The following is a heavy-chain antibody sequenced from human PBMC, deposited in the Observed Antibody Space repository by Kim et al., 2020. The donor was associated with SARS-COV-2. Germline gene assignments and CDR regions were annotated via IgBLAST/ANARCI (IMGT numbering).Heavy chain of an antibody. CDR1: GFTFSSYA. Sequence: GGSLRLSCAASGFTFSSYAMSWVRQAPGKGLEWVSAISGSGGSTYYADSVKGRFTISRDNSKNTLYLQMNSLRAEDTAVYYCAKCSGKWFGELFYFDYWGQGTLVTVSS. V-gene: IGHV3-23*01. CDR3: AKCSGKWFGELFYFDY. CDR2: ISGSGGST. D-gene: IGHD3-10*01. J-gene: IGHJ4*02.